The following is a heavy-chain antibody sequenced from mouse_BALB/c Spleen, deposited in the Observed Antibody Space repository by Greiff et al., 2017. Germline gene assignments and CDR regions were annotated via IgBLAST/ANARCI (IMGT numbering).Heavy chain of an antibody. V-gene: IGHV7-3*02. CDR2: IRNKANGYTT. D-gene: IGHD2-12*01. Sequence: EVKLVESGGGLVQPGGSLRLSCATSGFTFTDYYMSWVRQPPGKALEWLGFIRNKANGYTTEYSASVKGRFTISRDNSQSILYLQMNTLRAEDSATYYCARDYDGGRAMDYWGQGTSVTVSS. J-gene: IGHJ4*01. CDR1: GFTFTDYY. CDR3: ARDYDGGRAMDY.